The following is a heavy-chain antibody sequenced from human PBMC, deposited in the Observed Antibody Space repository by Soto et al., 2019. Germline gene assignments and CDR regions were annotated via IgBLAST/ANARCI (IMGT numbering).Heavy chain of an antibody. V-gene: IGHV1-24*01. CDR1: GYTLTELS. CDR3: ATVYGDDSSGYCYGKGAFDI. J-gene: IGHJ3*02. D-gene: IGHD3-22*01. CDR2: FDPEDGET. Sequence: ASVKVSCKVSGYTLTELSMHWVRQAPGKGLEWMGGFDPEDGETIYAQKFQGRVTMTEDTSTDTAYMELSSLRSEDTAVYYCATVYGDDSSGYCYGKGAFDIWGQGTMVTVSS.